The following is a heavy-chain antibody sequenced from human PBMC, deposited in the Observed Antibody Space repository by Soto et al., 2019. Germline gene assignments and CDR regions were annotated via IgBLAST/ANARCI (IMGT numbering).Heavy chain of an antibody. CDR2: IIPIFGTA. CDR3: ARDASGDYYYYGMDV. Sequence: QVQLVQSGAEVKKPGSSVKVSCKASGRTFSSYAISWVRQAPAQALEWMGGIIPIFGTANYAQKFQGRVTITADESTSTAYMELSSLRSEDTAVYYCARDASGDYYYYGMDVWGQGTTVTVSS. CDR1: GRTFSSYA. J-gene: IGHJ6*02. D-gene: IGHD3-10*01. V-gene: IGHV1-69*01.